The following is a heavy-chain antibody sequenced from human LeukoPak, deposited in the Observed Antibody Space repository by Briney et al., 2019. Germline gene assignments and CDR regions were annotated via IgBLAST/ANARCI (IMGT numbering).Heavy chain of an antibody. CDR2: VNRDGSET. Sequence: GGSLRLSCAASGFPLSSHWMTWVRQVPGRGPEWVANVNRDGSETYYLDSVKGRFTISKDNAKNSLYLQMNSLRAEDTALYHCARNNGMDVWGQGTPVIVSS. J-gene: IGHJ6*02. CDR1: GFPLSSHW. CDR3: ARNNGMDV. V-gene: IGHV3-7*03.